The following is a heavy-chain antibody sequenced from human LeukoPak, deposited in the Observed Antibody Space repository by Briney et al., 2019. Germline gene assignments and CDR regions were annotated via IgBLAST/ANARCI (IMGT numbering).Heavy chain of an antibody. CDR1: GGSISSSSYY. J-gene: IGHJ5*02. V-gene: IGHV4-39*01. Sequence: SETLSLTCTVSGGSISSSSYYWGWIRQPPGKGLEWIGSIYYSGSTYYSAALKSRVTISVDTSKKQFSLKLSSVTAAYTAVYYCARRSPPRTMLRGVKSGWFDPWGQGTLVTVSS. CDR2: IYYSGST. D-gene: IGHD3-10*01. CDR3: ARRSPPRTMLRGVKSGWFDP.